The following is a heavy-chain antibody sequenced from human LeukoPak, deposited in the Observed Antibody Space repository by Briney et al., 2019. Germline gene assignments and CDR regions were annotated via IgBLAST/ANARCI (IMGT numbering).Heavy chain of an antibody. CDR3: VRDRVVVTATFDC. CDR1: GFTFSGYA. D-gene: IGHD2-21*02. J-gene: IGHJ4*02. V-gene: IGHV3-64D*06. Sequence: GSLRLSCSASGFTFSGYAMHWVRQAPGKGLEYVSGIPSNGGTTNYADSVKGRFTISRDNSKNTLYLQMSSLRAEDTAVYFCVRDRVVVTATFDCWGQGTLVTVSS. CDR2: IPSNGGTT.